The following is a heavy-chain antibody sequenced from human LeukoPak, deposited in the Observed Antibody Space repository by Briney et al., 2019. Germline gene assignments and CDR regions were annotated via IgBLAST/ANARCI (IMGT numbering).Heavy chain of an antibody. Sequence: ASVKVSCKASGYSFTGYYLHWVRQAPGQGLEWMGCVNPNSGDTTYAQKFQGSVTMTRDTSISTVYMELSRLRSDDTAAYYCARASGSYWWFDSWGQGTLVTVSS. CDR3: ARASGSYWWFDS. J-gene: IGHJ5*01. CDR2: VNPNSGDT. V-gene: IGHV1-2*02. CDR1: GYSFTGYY. D-gene: IGHD1-26*01.